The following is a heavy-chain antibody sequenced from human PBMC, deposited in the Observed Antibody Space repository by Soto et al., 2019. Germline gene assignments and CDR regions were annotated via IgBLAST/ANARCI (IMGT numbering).Heavy chain of an antibody. Sequence: EVQLLESGGGVVQPGESLKLACAASGFPFTNYAMSWVRQAPGKGLEWVSTTGGGIGPYYADSVKGRFTISRDNPRSTLYLEMNSLRAEDTAIYYCAKMLDGVNSNSPYCWGPGTLVTVSS. CDR3: AKMLDGVNSNSPYC. CDR1: GFPFTNYA. CDR2: TGGGIGP. J-gene: IGHJ4*02. V-gene: IGHV3-23*01. D-gene: IGHD3-16*01.